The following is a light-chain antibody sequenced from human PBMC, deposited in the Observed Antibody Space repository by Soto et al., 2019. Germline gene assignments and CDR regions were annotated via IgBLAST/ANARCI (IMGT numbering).Light chain of an antibody. Sequence: DIKMTQSPSTLSASIGDRVTITCRASQSISSWLAWYQQKPGKAPNLLIYDASSLQSGVPSRFSGSGSGTEFTLTISSLQPDDFATYYCQHYRTFGQGTKVAIK. CDR1: QSISSW. CDR2: DAS. J-gene: IGKJ1*01. V-gene: IGKV1-5*01. CDR3: QHYRT.